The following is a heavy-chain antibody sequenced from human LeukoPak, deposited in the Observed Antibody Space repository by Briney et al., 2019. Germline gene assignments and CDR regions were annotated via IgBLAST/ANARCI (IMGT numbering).Heavy chain of an antibody. J-gene: IGHJ4*02. D-gene: IGHD6-13*01. Sequence: PSETLSLTCTVSGASISSSDRYWGWIRQPPGKGLEWIGSIYYSGITYHNPSLKSRVTISVDTSKNQFSLKLSSVTAADTAVYYCARGLRASAAAGTLGFDYWGQGTLVTVSS. CDR3: ARGLRASAAAGTLGFDY. V-gene: IGHV4-39*01. CDR2: IYYSGIT. CDR1: GASISSSDRY.